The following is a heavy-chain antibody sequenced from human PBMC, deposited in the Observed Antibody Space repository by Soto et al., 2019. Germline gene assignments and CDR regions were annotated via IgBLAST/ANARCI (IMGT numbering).Heavy chain of an antibody. CDR3: ARDYRPTYYYDSSGYFPPTYFDS. V-gene: IGHV4-39*02. CDR2: IYYRGNA. D-gene: IGHD3-22*01. CDR1: DDSINSDKYY. J-gene: IGHJ4*02. Sequence: PSETLSLTCSVSDDSINSDKYYWGWIRQPPGKGLEWIGSIYYRGNAYYNPSLQTRVTISLDKSKNLFSLRLTSVTAADTAVYYCARDYRPTYYYDSSGYFPPTYFDSWGQGALVTVSS.